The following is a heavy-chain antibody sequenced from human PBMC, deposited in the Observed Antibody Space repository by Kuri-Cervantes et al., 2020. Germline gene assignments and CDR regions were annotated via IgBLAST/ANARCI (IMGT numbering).Heavy chain of an antibody. CDR2: ISSSGTAV. J-gene: IGHJ4*02. D-gene: IGHD3-10*01. V-gene: IGHV3-48*02. Sequence: GGSLRLSCAASGFTFSSYSMNWVRQAPGKGLEWISYISSSGTAVYYADSVKGRFTISRDNAEDSLSLQMNSLRDEDTAVYYCARGITMVRDWGNYYDSWGQGILVTVSS. CDR3: ARGITMVRDWGNYYDS. CDR1: GFTFSSYS.